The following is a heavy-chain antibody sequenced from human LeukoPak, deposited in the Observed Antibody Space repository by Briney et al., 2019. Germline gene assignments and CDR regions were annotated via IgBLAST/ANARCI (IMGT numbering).Heavy chain of an antibody. CDR1: GYSFTSYW. V-gene: IGHV5-51*01. CDR3: ARQPHRAGGPLRSFDI. D-gene: IGHD1-26*01. CDR2: IYPGDSDT. J-gene: IGHJ3*02. Sequence: PGESLKISCKGSGYSFTSYWIGWVRQMPGIGLEWMGIIYPGDSDTRYGPSFQGQVTISADRSISTAYLQWNSLKASDTAIYFCARQPHRAGGPLRSFDIWGQGTMVTVSS.